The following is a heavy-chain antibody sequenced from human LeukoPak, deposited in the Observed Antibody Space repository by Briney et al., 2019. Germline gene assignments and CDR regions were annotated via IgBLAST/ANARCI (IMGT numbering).Heavy chain of an antibody. CDR3: ARGEMESSGWPGYNYYYYYMDV. D-gene: IGHD6-19*01. Sequence: SETLSLTCTVSGGSISSYYWSWIRQPAGKGLEWIGRIYNSGSTSYNPSLKSRVTMSVDTSKNQFSLKLSSVTAADTAVYYCARGEMESSGWPGYNYYYYYMDVWGKGTTVTVSS. V-gene: IGHV4-4*07. CDR1: GGSISSYY. CDR2: IYNSGST. J-gene: IGHJ6*03.